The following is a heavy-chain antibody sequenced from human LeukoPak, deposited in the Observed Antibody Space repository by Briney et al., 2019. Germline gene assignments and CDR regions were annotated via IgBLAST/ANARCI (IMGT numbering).Heavy chain of an antibody. CDR1: GFTFSSYA. CDR3: VRGGYSSSWYYWGDNDYYYMDV. Sequence: GGSLRLSCAASGFTFSSYAMHWVRQAPGKGLEWVAVISYDGSNKYYADSVKDRFTISRDNSKNTLYLQMNSLRAEDTAVYYCVRGGYSSSWYYWGDNDYYYMDVWGKGTTVAVSS. D-gene: IGHD6-13*01. V-gene: IGHV3-30*01. CDR2: ISYDGSNK. J-gene: IGHJ6*03.